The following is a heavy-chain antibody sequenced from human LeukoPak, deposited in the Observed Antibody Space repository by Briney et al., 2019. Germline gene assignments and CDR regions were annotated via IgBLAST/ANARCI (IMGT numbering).Heavy chain of an antibody. Sequence: GGSLRLSCAASGFTFSSYAIHWVRQAPGKGMEYVSAISSNGGSTYYANSVKGRFTISRDNSKNTLYHQMGSLRAEDMAVYYCARLGRLPQLWTSGWYYFDYWGQGTLVTVSS. J-gene: IGHJ4*02. CDR3: ARLGRLPQLWTSGWYYFDY. V-gene: IGHV3-64*01. CDR2: ISSNGGST. CDR1: GFTFSSYA. D-gene: IGHD5-18*01.